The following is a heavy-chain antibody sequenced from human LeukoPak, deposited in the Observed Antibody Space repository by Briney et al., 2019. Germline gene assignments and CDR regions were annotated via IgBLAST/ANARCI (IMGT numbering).Heavy chain of an antibody. CDR1: GYTFTSYY. J-gene: IGHJ6*02. Sequence: GASVKVSCKASGYTFTSYYMHWVRQAPGQGLEWMGIINTSGGSTTYAQKFQGRVTITADESTSTAYMELSSLRSEDTAVYYCARGDVVVVAAIRPYYYGMDVWGQGTTVTVSS. CDR3: ARGDVVVVAAIRPYYYGMDV. V-gene: IGHV1-46*01. D-gene: IGHD2-15*01. CDR2: INTSGGST.